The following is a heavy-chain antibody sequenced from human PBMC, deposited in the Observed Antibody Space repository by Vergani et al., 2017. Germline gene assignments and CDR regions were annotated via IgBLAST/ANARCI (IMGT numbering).Heavy chain of an antibody. D-gene: IGHD5-18*01. J-gene: IGHJ5*02. CDR3: ARDGYSYGPTVTPGWFDP. CDR2: INPNSGGT. V-gene: IGHV1-2*02. CDR1: GYTFTGYY. Sequence: QVQLVQSGAEVKKPGASVKVSCKASGYTFTGYYMHWLRQAPGQGLEWMGWINPNSGGTNYAQKFQGRVTMTRDTSISTAYMELSRLRSDDTAVYYCARDGYSYGPTVTPGWFDPWGQGTLVTVSS.